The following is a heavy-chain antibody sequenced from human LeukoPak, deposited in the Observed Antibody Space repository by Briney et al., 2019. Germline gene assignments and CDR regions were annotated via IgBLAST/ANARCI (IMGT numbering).Heavy chain of an antibody. J-gene: IGHJ4*02. CDR2: IYTSGST. CDR1: GGSISSGSYY. D-gene: IGHD5/OR15-5a*01. V-gene: IGHV4-61*02. CDR3: ARQNSQGGVSTTRLDY. Sequence: SQTLSLTCTVSGGSISSGSYYWSWIRQPAGKGLEWIGRIYTSGSTNYNPFPKSRVTLSLDASKNQFSLRLSSVTAADTALYYCARQNSQGGVSTTRLDYWGQGTLVTVSS.